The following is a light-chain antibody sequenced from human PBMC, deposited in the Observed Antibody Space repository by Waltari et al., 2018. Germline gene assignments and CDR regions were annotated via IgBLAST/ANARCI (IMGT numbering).Light chain of an antibody. CDR2: YKSDSDK. J-gene: IGLJ2*01. V-gene: IGLV5-45*03. CDR1: SGVNVANHR. CDR3: MIWRAGASE. Sequence: QAVLTQPSSLSASPGASASLTCTLRSGVNVANHRIYWYQQKPGSPTQYLLRYKSDSDKQQGSGVPGRFSGSKDASANAGILLLSGLQSEDEADYYGMIWRAGASEFGGGTKLTVL.